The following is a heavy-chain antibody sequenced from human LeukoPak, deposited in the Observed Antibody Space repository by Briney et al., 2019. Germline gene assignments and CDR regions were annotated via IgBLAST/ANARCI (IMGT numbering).Heavy chain of an antibody. CDR1: GVSVSSSSYY. Sequence: SETLSLTCTVSGVSVSSSSYYWGWLRQPPGKGLEWIGSIYYSGSTYYNPSLKSRVTISVDTSKNQFSLKLSSVTAADTAVYYCARESLRELGDYWGQGTLVTVSS. J-gene: IGHJ4*02. CDR3: ARESLRELGDY. CDR2: IYYSGST. D-gene: IGHD1-26*01. V-gene: IGHV4-39*07.